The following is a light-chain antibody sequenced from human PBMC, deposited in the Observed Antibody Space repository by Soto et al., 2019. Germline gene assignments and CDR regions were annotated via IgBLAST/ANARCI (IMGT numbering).Light chain of an antibody. J-gene: IGKJ4*01. CDR2: AAS. CDR3: QQTYSTPLT. CDR1: QTITY. Sequence: DIQMTQSPSSLSASVGDRVTITCRASQTITYLNWYQQKPGKAPKLLIYAASSLQSGVPSRFSGSGSGTHFTLTISSLQPEDVASYYCQQTYSTPLTFGGGTKVEIK. V-gene: IGKV1-39*01.